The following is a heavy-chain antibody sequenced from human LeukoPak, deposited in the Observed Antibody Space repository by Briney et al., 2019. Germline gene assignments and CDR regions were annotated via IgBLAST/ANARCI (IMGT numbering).Heavy chain of an antibody. CDR3: ARGGNWNYNLYWYFDL. Sequence: SVKVSCKASGGTFSSYAISWVRQAPGQGLEWMGGIIPIFGTANYAQKFQGRVTITTDESTSTAYMELSSLRSEDTAVYYCARGGNWNYNLYWYFDLWGRGTLVTVSS. J-gene: IGHJ2*01. V-gene: IGHV1-69*05. CDR1: GGTFSSYA. D-gene: IGHD1-7*01. CDR2: IIPIFGTA.